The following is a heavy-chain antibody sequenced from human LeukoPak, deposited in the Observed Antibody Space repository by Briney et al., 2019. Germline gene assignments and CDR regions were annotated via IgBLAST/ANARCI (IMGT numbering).Heavy chain of an antibody. CDR1: EFSFSSYS. V-gene: IGHV3-48*02. J-gene: IGHJ4*02. Sequence: PGGSLRLSCAASEFSFSSYSMNWVRQAPGKGLERVSYIDKSSSKIYYADSLKGRFTISRDNARNSLYLQMNSLRDEDTAVYYCAREAYWGSSGKGFDCWGQGTLVTVSS. D-gene: IGHD7-27*01. CDR3: AREAYWGSSGKGFDC. CDR2: IDKSSSKI.